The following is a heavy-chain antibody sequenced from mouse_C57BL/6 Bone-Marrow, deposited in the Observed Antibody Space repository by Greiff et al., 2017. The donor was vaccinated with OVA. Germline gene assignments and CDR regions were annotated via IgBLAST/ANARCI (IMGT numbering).Heavy chain of an antibody. CDR2: ISSGGSYT. Sequence: EVHLVESGGDLVKPGGSLKLSCAASGFTFSSYGMSWVSQTPDKRLEWVATISSGGSYTYYPESVKGRDTISRDNAKNTLYLQMSSLKSEDTAMYYCARRKMGWIAYWGQGTLVTVSA. J-gene: IGHJ3*01. CDR1: GFTFSSYG. V-gene: IGHV5-6*01. CDR3: ARRKMGWIAY. D-gene: IGHD2-3*01.